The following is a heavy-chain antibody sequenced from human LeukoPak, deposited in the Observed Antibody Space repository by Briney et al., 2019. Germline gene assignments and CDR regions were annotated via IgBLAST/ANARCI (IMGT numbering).Heavy chain of an antibody. V-gene: IGHV4-39*01. CDR1: GGSISSSSYY. CDR2: IYYSGST. D-gene: IGHD3-3*01. Sequence: SETLSLTCTVSGGSISSSSYYWGWIRQPPGKGLEWIGSIYYSGSTYYNPSLKSRVTISVDTSKNQFSLKLSSVTAADTAVYYCASQPLTTNRLFDCWGQGTLVTVSS. CDR3: ASQPLTTNRLFDC. J-gene: IGHJ4*02.